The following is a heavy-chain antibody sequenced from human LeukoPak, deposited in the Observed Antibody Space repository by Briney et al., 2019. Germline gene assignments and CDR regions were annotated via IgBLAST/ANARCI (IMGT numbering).Heavy chain of an antibody. V-gene: IGHV3-11*01. CDR3: ARDMAGYYDY. CDR1: GLTFSSDA. Sequence: GGSLRLSCPASGLTFSSDAMSWIRQAPGKGLEWVSYISGSGSTIYYADSVKGRFTISRDNAKNSLYLQMNSLRAEDTAVYYCARDMAGYYDYWGQGTLVTVSS. CDR2: ISGSGSTI. D-gene: IGHD6-19*01. J-gene: IGHJ4*02.